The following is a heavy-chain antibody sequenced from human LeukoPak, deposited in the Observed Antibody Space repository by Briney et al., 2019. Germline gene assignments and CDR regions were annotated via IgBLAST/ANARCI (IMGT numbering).Heavy chain of an antibody. CDR1: GYTFTGYY. D-gene: IGHD3-22*01. J-gene: IGHJ4*02. CDR2: INPNSGGT. Sequence: ASVKVSCKASGYTFTGYYMHWVRQAPGQGLEWMGWINPNSGGTNYAQKFQGRVTITADKSTSTAYMELSSLRSEDTAVYYCASQDYDSSGYCFDYWGQGTLVTVSS. CDR3: ASQDYDSSGYCFDY. V-gene: IGHV1-2*02.